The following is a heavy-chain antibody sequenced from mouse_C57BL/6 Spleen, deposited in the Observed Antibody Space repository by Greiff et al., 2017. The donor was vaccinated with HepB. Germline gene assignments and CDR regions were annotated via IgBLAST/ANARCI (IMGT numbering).Heavy chain of an antibody. D-gene: IGHD2-12*01. CDR1: GYTFTSYW. Sequence: VQLQQPGAELVKPGASVKVSCKASGYTFTSYWMHWVKQRPGQGLEWIGRIHPSDSDTNYNQKFKGKATLTVDKSSSTAYMQLSSLTSEDSAVYYCAAPYYSPYAMDYWGQGTSVTVSS. CDR2: IHPSDSDT. J-gene: IGHJ4*01. V-gene: IGHV1-74*01. CDR3: AAPYYSPYAMDY.